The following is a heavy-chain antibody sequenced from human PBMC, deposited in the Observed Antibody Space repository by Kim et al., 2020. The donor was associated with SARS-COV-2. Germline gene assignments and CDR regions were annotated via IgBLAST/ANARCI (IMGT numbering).Heavy chain of an antibody. Sequence: GRFTISRDNAKNSLYLQMNSLKAEDTALYYCTKGINYYDSGGYYSAEFDCWGQGTLVTVSS. D-gene: IGHD3-22*01. V-gene: IGHV3-9*01. J-gene: IGHJ4*02. CDR3: TKGINYYDSGGYYSAEFDC.